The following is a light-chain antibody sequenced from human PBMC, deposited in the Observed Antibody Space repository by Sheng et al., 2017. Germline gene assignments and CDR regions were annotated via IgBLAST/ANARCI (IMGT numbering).Light chain of an antibody. CDR2: QDS. CDR1: KLGNKY. V-gene: IGLV3-1*01. Sequence: SYDLTQPPSVSVSPGQTASITCSGDKLGNKYACWYQQKPGRSPVLVISQDSQRPSGIPERFSGSNSGDTATLTISGAQALDEADYYCQAWDSGTAHVLFGGGTKLTVL. J-gene: IGLJ2*01. CDR3: QAWDSGTAHVL.